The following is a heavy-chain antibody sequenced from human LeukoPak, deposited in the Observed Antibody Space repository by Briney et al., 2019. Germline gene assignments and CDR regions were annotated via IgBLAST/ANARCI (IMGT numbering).Heavy chain of an antibody. CDR1: GYTFTGYY. Sequence: ASVKVSCKASGYTFTGYYMHWVRQTPGLGLEWMGWINPNSGGTNYAQKFQGRVTMSRDTSISTAYMEVSRLRSDDTAVYYCARVDSELDYWGQGTLVTVSS. CDR3: ARVDSELDY. J-gene: IGHJ4*02. V-gene: IGHV1-2*02. CDR2: INPNSGGT. D-gene: IGHD2-21*01.